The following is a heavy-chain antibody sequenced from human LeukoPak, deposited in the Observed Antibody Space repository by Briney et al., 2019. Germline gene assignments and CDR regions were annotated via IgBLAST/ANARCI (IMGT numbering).Heavy chain of an antibody. J-gene: IGHJ4*02. D-gene: IGHD3-9*01. CDR1: GFTFDDYA. V-gene: IGHV3-9*03. Sequence: GGSLRLSCAASGFTFDDYAKHWVRQAPGKGLEWVSGISWNSGSIGCADSVKGRFTISRDNAKNSLYLQINSLRAEDMALYYCAKDMNDILTGFDYWGQGTLVTVSS. CDR2: ISWNSGSI. CDR3: AKDMNDILTGFDY.